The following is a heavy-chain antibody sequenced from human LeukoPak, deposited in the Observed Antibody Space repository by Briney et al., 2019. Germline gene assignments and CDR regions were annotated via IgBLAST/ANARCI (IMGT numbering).Heavy chain of an antibody. Sequence: GGSLRLSCAASGFTFSSYSMKWVRQAPGKGLEWVSSISSSSSYIYYADSVKGRFTISRDNAKNSLYLQMNSLRAEDTAVYYCARRRDSGSLQHFDYWGQGTLVTVSS. CDR1: GFTFSSYS. D-gene: IGHD1-26*01. CDR2: ISSSSSYI. J-gene: IGHJ4*02. V-gene: IGHV3-21*04. CDR3: ARRRDSGSLQHFDY.